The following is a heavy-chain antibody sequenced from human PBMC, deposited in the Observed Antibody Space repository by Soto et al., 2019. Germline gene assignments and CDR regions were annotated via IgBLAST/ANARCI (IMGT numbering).Heavy chain of an antibody. CDR3: ARNPYVRGNYYFFDP. V-gene: IGHV4-4*07. CDR2: IYIRGTT. D-gene: IGHD3-22*01. Sequence: SETLSLTCCVSGASIRSYFGSWVRQPAGQGLEWIGHIYIRGTTSYNPSLEGRVTLSLDTSKNQVSLVVTSVTAADTAVYYCARNPYVRGNYYFFDPWGPGTLVTSPQ. CDR1: GASIRSYF. J-gene: IGHJ5*02.